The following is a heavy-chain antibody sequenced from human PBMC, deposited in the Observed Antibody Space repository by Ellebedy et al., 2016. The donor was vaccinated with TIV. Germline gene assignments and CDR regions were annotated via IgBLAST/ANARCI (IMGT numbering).Heavy chain of an antibody. Sequence: GESLKLSCQVFGYSFTSYWVGWVRQMPGKGLEWMGIILPANSDIRYSPSFEGQVTISADKSISTAYLQWSSLKASDTAIYYCARTSGYSGNWGLDLWGQGTLVTVSS. V-gene: IGHV5-51*01. CDR1: GYSFTSYW. CDR2: ILPANSDI. CDR3: ARTSGYSGNWGLDL. J-gene: IGHJ5*02. D-gene: IGHD6-13*01.